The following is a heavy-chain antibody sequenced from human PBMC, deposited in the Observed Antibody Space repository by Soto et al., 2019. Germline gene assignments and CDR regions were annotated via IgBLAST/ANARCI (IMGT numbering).Heavy chain of an antibody. Sequence: QVQLVESGGGVVQPGRSLRLSCAASGFTFSSYGMHWVRQAPGKGLEWVAVIWYDGSNKYYADSVKGRFTISRDNSKNTLYLQMNSLRADDTAVYYCARDAAVLRYFDWLSYGMDVWGQGTTVTVSS. J-gene: IGHJ6*02. CDR1: GFTFSSYG. CDR3: ARDAAVLRYFDWLSYGMDV. V-gene: IGHV3-33*01. CDR2: IWYDGSNK. D-gene: IGHD3-9*01.